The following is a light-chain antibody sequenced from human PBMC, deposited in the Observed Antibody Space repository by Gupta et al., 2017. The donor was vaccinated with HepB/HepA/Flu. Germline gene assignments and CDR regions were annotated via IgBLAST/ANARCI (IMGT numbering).Light chain of an antibody. CDR3: VLDMGSGIWV. J-gene: IGLJ3*02. V-gene: IGLV8-61*01. Sequence: QTVVTQEPSFSVSPGGTVTLTCGLSSGSVSTSYYPSWYQQTPGQAPRTLIYSTNTRSSGVPERFSGSILGNKAALTITGAQADDESDYYGVLDMGSGIWVFGGGTKLTVL. CDR1: SGSVSTSYY. CDR2: STN.